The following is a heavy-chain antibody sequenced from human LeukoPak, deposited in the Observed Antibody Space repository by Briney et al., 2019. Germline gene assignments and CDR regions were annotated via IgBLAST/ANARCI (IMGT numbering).Heavy chain of an antibody. D-gene: IGHD3-10*01. Sequence: PSETLSLTCAVDGGSFSGYYWSWIRQPPGKGRDWIGEINHSGSTNYNPSLKSRVTISVDTSKNQFSLKLSSVTAADTAVYYGARGLSYYGSGSYFGWGPGGKGWFDPWGQGTLVTVSS. V-gene: IGHV4-34*01. CDR2: INHSGST. CDR1: GGSFSGYY. CDR3: ARGLSYYGSGSYFGWGPGGKGWFDP. J-gene: IGHJ5*02.